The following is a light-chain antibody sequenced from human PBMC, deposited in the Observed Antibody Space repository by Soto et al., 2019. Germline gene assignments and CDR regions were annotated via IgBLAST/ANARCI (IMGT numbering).Light chain of an antibody. CDR1: SSNIGINT. J-gene: IGLJ1*01. CDR3: AAWDDSLNGPGA. V-gene: IGLV1-44*01. CDR2: SNN. Sequence: QAVLTQPPSASGTPGQRVTISCSGSSSNIGINTVNWYQQLPGTAPKLLIYSNNQRPSGVPDRFSGSKSGTSASLAISGLQSEDEADYYCAAWDDSLNGPGAFGTGTKLTVL.